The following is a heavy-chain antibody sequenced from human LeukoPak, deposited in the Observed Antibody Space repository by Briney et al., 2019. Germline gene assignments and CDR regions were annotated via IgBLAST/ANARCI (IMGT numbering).Heavy chain of an antibody. Sequence: GGSLRLSCAASGFTVSSNYMSWVRQAPGKGLEWVSVIYSGCSTYYADSVKGRFTISRDNSKNTLYLQMNSLRAEDTAVYYCARSIVGATGYGIFDYWGQGTLVTVSS. CDR3: ARSIVGATGYGIFDY. D-gene: IGHD1-26*01. CDR1: GFTVSSNY. V-gene: IGHV3-53*01. CDR2: IYSGCST. J-gene: IGHJ4*02.